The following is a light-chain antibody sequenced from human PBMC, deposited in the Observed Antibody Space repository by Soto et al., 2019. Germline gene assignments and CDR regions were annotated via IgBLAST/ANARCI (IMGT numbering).Light chain of an antibody. V-gene: IGKV1-27*01. CDR2: AAS. CDR1: QAIDHS. Sequence: DIQMTQSPSSLSASVGERVTITCRASQAIDHSVAWYQQKPGQVPKLLIYAASTLHPGVPARFSGSGSGAHFTLTITGLQPEDVATYYCQEHNGDPPVAFGRGTKVDV. CDR3: QEHNGDPPVA. J-gene: IGKJ3*01.